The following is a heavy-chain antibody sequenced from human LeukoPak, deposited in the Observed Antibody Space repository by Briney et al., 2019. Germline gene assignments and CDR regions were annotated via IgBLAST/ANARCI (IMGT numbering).Heavy chain of an antibody. J-gene: IGHJ6*02. CDR1: GGSISSGGYY. Sequence: SETLSLTCTVSGGSISSGGYYWSWIRQHPGKGLEWIGYIYYSGSTYYNPSLKSRVTISVDTSKNQFSLNLSSVTAADTAVYYCARMEVVPAAMNGYYYYYGMDVWGQGTTVTVSS. D-gene: IGHD2-2*01. CDR2: IYYSGST. V-gene: IGHV4-31*03. CDR3: ARMEVVPAAMNGYYYYYGMDV.